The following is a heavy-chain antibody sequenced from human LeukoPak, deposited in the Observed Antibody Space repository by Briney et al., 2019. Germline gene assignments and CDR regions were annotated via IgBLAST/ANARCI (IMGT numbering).Heavy chain of an antibody. CDR1: GGSISSGGYY. D-gene: IGHD5-18*01. J-gene: IGHJ5*02. CDR3: ARDRDTAEGGNWFDP. Sequence: SETLSLTCTVSGGSISSGGYYWSWIRQHPGKGLEWSGYIYYSGSTYYNPSLKSRVTISVDTSKNQFSLKLSSVTAADTAVYYCARDRDTAEGGNWFDPWGQGTLVTFSS. CDR2: IYYSGST. V-gene: IGHV4-31*03.